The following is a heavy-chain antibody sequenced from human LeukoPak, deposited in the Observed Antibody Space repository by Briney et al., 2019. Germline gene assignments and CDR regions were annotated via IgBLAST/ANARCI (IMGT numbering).Heavy chain of an antibody. CDR2: IYRGGDT. CDR3: ASRMTF. J-gene: IGHJ4*02. V-gene: IGHV3-53*04. D-gene: IGHD2/OR15-2a*01. CDR1: GVNVSSDY. Sequence: PGGSLRLSCEASGVNVSSDYMSWVRQAPGKGLQWVSLIYRGGDTYYADSVKGRFTIYRHNSENTLCPQMSSLRTEDTAIYYCASRMTFGGPGTLVTVSS.